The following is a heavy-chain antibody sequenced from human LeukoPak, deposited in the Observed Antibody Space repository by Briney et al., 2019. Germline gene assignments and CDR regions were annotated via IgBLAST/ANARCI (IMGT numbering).Heavy chain of an antibody. CDR2: IYNSGST. D-gene: IGHD3-3*01. V-gene: IGHV4-59*01. CDR3: ASRSSIWSGYQDTLYYFDS. J-gene: IGHJ4*02. CDR1: GGSISSYY. Sequence: SETLSLTCTVSGGSISSYYWSWIRQPPGKGLECIGYIYNSGSTNYNPSLKSRVTISVDTSKNQFSLKLSSVTAADTAVYYCASRSSIWSGYQDTLYYFDSWGQGTLVTVSP.